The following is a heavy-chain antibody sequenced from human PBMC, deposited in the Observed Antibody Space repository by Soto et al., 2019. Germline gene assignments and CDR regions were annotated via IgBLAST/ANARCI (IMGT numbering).Heavy chain of an antibody. Sequence: SETLSLTCAVSGGSIGGVGYSWSWIRQPPGGGLEWIGYMYHSGTFLKSPSLKTRLTMSLDMSKNQFSLTLNSMTAADTAVYHCARAQFYSGSGNYNNLMFDAWGQGIQVTVSS. CDR1: GGSIGGVGYS. D-gene: IGHD3-10*01. CDR3: ARAQFYSGSGNYNNLMFDA. V-gene: IGHV4-30-2*01. J-gene: IGHJ5*02. CDR2: MYHSGTF.